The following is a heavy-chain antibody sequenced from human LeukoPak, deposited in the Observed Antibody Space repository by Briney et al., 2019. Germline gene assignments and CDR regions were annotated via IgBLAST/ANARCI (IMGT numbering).Heavy chain of an antibody. Sequence: ASVKVSCKASGYTFTGYYMHWVRQAPGQGLEWMGRINPNSGGTNYTQKFQGRVTMTRDTSISTAYMELSRLRSDDTAVYYCARLTRQQLAEIDYWGQGTLVTVSS. CDR3: ARLTRQQLAEIDY. CDR2: INPNSGGT. J-gene: IGHJ4*02. CDR1: GYTFTGYY. D-gene: IGHD6-13*01. V-gene: IGHV1-2*06.